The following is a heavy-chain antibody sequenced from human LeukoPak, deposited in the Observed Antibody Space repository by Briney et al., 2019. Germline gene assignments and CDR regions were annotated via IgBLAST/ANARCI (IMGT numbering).Heavy chain of an antibody. Sequence: GGSLRLSCAASGFTFSSYWMSWVRQAPGKGLEWVANIKQDGSQKYYVDSVKGRFTISRDNAKNSLYLQMNSLRAEDTAVYYCAKSFRIAAAVAQHWGQGTLVTVSS. D-gene: IGHD6-13*01. CDR1: GFTFSSYW. CDR2: IKQDGSQK. J-gene: IGHJ1*01. CDR3: AKSFRIAAAVAQH. V-gene: IGHV3-7*01.